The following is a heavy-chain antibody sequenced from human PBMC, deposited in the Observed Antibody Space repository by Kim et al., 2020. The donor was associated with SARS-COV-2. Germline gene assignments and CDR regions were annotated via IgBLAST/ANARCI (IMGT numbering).Heavy chain of an antibody. CDR3: ARDGYSYGYSNYYYGMDV. D-gene: IGHD5-18*01. Sequence: SETLSLTCTVSGGSISSYYWSWIRQPPGKGLEWIGYIYYSGSTNYNPSLKSRVTISVDTSKNQFSLKLSSVTAADTAVYYCARDGYSYGYSNYYYGMDVWGQGTTVTVSS. CDR1: GGSISSYY. V-gene: IGHV4-59*01. J-gene: IGHJ6*02. CDR2: IYYSGST.